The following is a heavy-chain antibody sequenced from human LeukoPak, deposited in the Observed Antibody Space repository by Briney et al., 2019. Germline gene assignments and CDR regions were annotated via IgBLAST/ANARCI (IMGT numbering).Heavy chain of an antibody. J-gene: IGHJ4*02. V-gene: IGHV3-23*01. Sequence: GRSLRPSCAASGFTFKSYGMHWVRQAPGKGLEWVSAISGSGGSTYYADSVKGRFTISRDNSKNTLYLQMNSLRAEDTAAYFCAKVPVESGSYYLYYFDYWGQGTLVTVSS. CDR2: ISGSGGST. CDR1: GFTFKSYG. CDR3: AKVPVESGSYYLYYFDY. D-gene: IGHD3-10*01.